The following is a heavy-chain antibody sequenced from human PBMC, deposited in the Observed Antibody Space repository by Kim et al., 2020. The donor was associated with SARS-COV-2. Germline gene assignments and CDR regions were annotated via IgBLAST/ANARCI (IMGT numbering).Heavy chain of an antibody. Sequence: SVKVSCKASGGTFSSYAISWVRQAPGQGLEWMGGIIPIFGTANYAQKFQGRVTITADESMSTAYMELSSLRSEDTAVYYCARRHSCSGGSCYSAGYYYGMDVWGQGTTVTVSS. CDR1: GGTFSSYA. J-gene: IGHJ6*02. CDR3: ARRHSCSGGSCYSAGYYYGMDV. D-gene: IGHD2-15*01. CDR2: IIPIFGTA. V-gene: IGHV1-69*13.